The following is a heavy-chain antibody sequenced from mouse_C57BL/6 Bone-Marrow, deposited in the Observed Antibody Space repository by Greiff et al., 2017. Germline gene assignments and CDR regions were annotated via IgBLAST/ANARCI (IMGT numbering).Heavy chain of an antibody. V-gene: IGHV1-53*01. CDR2: INPSNGGT. Sequence: QVQLKQSGTELVKPGASVKLSCKASGYTFTSYWMHWVKQRPGQGLEWIGNINPSNGGTNYNEKFKSKATLTVDKSSSTAYMQLSSLTSEDSAVYYCARRASYYGSSSYAMDYWGQGTSVTVSS. J-gene: IGHJ4*01. CDR1: GYTFTSYW. D-gene: IGHD1-1*01. CDR3: ARRASYYGSSSYAMDY.